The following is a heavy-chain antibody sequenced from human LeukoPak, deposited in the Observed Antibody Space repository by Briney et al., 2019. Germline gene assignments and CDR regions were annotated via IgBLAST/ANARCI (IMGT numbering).Heavy chain of an antibody. D-gene: IGHD3-22*01. V-gene: IGHV3-30*02. CDR3: AKSFYYDSSGYSDY. J-gene: IGHJ4*02. CDR2: IRFDGRNQ. CDR1: GFTFSRFG. Sequence: GGSLRLSCVASGFTFSRFGIHWVRQAPGKGLEWVAYIRFDGRNQYYGDSVKGRFTISRDNSNNTLYLQMNSPRPEDTAVYYCAKSFYYDSSGYSDYWGQGTLVIVSS.